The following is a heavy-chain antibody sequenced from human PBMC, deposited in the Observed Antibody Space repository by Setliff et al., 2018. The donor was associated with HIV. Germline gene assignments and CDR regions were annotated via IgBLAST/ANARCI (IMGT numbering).Heavy chain of an antibody. CDR3: ASTPAAGPY. CDR2: IYYSGGT. Sequence: SETLSLTCSVSGGSINSYYWSWIRQPPGKGLEWVGYIYYSGGTTYNPSLKSRVTISVDTSKNQFSLKLTSVTVADTAVYYCASTPAAGPYWGQGTLVTVSS. J-gene: IGHJ4*02. CDR1: GGSINSYY. D-gene: IGHD6-13*01. V-gene: IGHV4-59*01.